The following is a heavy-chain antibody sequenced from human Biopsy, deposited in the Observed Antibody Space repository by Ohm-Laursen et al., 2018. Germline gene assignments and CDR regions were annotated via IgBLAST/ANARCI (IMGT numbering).Heavy chain of an antibody. Sequence: SLRLSCAATGFSFSDNYMDWVRQAPGKGLEWVGRISDKANSYTTAYAATVRGSFTISRDDSKNSLYLQMNSLKTEDTALYYCARAGRYCSGGGCYSWFDSWGQGTLVTVSS. V-gene: IGHV3-72*01. D-gene: IGHD2-15*01. CDR3: ARAGRYCSGGGCYSWFDS. CDR1: GFSFSDNY. J-gene: IGHJ5*01. CDR2: ISDKANSYTT.